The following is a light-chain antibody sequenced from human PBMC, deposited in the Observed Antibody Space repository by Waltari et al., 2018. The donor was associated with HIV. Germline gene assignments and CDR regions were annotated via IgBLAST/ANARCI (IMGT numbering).Light chain of an antibody. CDR2: RNN. J-gene: IGLJ3*02. CDR3: AAWDDSLSGQWV. V-gene: IGLV1-47*01. CDR1: SSNIGSNS. Sequence: QSVLTQPPSASGTPGQRVTISCSGSSSNIGSNSVYWYQQLPGTAPKLLIYRNNQRPSGVPARFSGSKSGTSASLAISGLRSEDEADYYCAAWDDSLSGQWVFGGGTKVTVL.